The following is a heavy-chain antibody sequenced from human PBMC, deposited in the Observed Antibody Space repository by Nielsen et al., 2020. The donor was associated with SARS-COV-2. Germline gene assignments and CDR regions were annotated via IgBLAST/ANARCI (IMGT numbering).Heavy chain of an antibody. CDR2: IVVGSGNT. J-gene: IGHJ6*02. CDR1: GFTFTSSA. CDR3: ARDMELTYYYGSGSLRGMDV. D-gene: IGHD3-10*01. Sequence: SVKVSCKASGFTFTSSAMQWVRQARGQRLEWIGWIVVGSGNTNYAQKFQERVTITRDMSTSTAYMELSSLRSEDTAVYYCARDMELTYYYGSGSLRGMDVWGQGTTVTVSS. V-gene: IGHV1-58*02.